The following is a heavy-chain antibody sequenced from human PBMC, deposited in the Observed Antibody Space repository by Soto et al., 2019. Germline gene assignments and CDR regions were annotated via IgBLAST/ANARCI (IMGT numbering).Heavy chain of an antibody. D-gene: IGHD5-18*01. CDR1: GGSISSYY. J-gene: IGHJ5*02. CDR3: AREVRVDTAMVTDWFDP. Sequence: TSETLSLTCTVSGGSISSYYWSWIRQPPGKGLEWIGYIYYSGSTNYNPSLKSRVTISVDTSKNQFSLKLSSVTAADTAVYYCAREVRVDTAMVTDWFDPWGQGTLVTVSS. CDR2: IYYSGST. V-gene: IGHV4-59*01.